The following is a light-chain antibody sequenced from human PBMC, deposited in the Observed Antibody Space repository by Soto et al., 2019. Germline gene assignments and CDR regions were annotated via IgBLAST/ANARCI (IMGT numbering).Light chain of an antibody. Sequence: EIAMTQSPSTLSVSTGERAILSCRASQSVNSTLSLYQQIPGQAPRRLIYGASTRATGIPARFSGSGSVPEFTVTICSLQSADFAVYYCQQYNNWPLTFGGGTKVEIK. CDR2: GAS. J-gene: IGKJ4*01. V-gene: IGKV3-15*01. CDR3: QQYNNWPLT. CDR1: QSVNST.